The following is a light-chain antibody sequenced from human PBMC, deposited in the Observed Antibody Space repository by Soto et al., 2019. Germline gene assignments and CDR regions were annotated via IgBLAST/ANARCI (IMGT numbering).Light chain of an antibody. CDR2: AAS. J-gene: IGKJ3*01. Sequence: IQLTQSPSSLSASVGDRVTITCRASQGISSDLAWYQQKPGEAPNLLIYAASTLQSGVPSRFSGSGSATDFTLTISSLQPEDFATYFCQHLNNYPQFGPGTKVDI. CDR3: QHLNNYPQ. V-gene: IGKV1-9*01. CDR1: QGISSD.